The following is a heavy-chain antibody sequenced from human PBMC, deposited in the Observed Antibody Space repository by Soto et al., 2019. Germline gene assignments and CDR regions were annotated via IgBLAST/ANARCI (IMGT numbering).Heavy chain of an antibody. Sequence: GGSLRLSCEVSGFTFSTHGMHWVRQAPGKGLEWVAGTSYDGTNKYYARSVQGRFTISRENSMKTLYLQMNSLRTEDTAAYYCAKDLSGARWYYDALDVWGQGTTVTVSS. J-gene: IGHJ6*02. CDR1: GFTFSTHG. CDR2: TSYDGTNK. CDR3: AKDLSGARWYYDALDV. V-gene: IGHV3-30*18. D-gene: IGHD2-15*01.